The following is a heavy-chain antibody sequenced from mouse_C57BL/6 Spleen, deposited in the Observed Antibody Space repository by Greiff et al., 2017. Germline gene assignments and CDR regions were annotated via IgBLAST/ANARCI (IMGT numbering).Heavy chain of an antibody. CDR1: GYTFPSYW. V-gene: IGHV1-53*01. Sequence: AQLQQPGTELVKPGAPVKLSCKASGYTFPSYWMHWLKQRPGQGREWMGNIIPSKGGTNYNEKFKSKATLTRDKSSSTAHMQLSSLTSEDSAVYYCARRGVGFYAMDYWCQGTSVTVSS. J-gene: IGHJ4*01. CDR3: ARRGVGFYAMDY. CDR2: IIPSKGGT. D-gene: IGHD1-1*01.